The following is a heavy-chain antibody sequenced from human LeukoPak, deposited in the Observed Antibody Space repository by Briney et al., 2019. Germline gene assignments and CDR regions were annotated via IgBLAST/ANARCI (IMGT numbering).Heavy chain of an antibody. CDR3: ARENWNYFDY. V-gene: IGHV4-31*03. CDR2: IYYSGST. CDR1: GGSISSGGYY. D-gene: IGHD1-1*01. Sequence: SQTLSLTCTVSGGSISSGGYYWSWIRQHPGKGLEWIGYIYYSGSTYYNPSLKSRVTISVDTSKNQFSRKLSSVTAADTAVYYCARENWNYFDYWGQGTLVTVSS. J-gene: IGHJ4*02.